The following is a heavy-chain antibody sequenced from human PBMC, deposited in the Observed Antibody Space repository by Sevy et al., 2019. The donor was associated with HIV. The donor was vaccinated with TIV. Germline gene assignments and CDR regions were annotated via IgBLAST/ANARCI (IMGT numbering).Heavy chain of an antibody. Sequence: GGSLRLSCAASGFTFSSYAMSWVRQAPGKGLEWVSAISGSGGSTYYADSVKGRFTISRDNSKNTLYLKMNSLRAEDTAVYYCAKGRHSSGFENFDYWGQGTLVTVSS. J-gene: IGHJ4*02. CDR2: ISGSGGST. V-gene: IGHV3-23*01. D-gene: IGHD6-19*01. CDR1: GFTFSSYA. CDR3: AKGRHSSGFENFDY.